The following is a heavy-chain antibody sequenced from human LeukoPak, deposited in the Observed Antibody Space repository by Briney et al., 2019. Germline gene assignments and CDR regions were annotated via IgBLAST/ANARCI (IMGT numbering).Heavy chain of an antibody. V-gene: IGHV1-69*13. CDR1: GGTFSNLG. D-gene: IGHD2-15*01. Sequence: ASVKVSCKASGGTFSNLGISWVRQAPGHGLEWMGGIIPIFATATYAQKFQGRVTITADDSTSTAYMELRSLRSDDTAVYYCTRGEDYVVEVTATTWTLFDYWGQGTLVTASS. J-gene: IGHJ4*02. CDR3: TRGEDYVVEVTATTWTLFDY. CDR2: IIPIFATA.